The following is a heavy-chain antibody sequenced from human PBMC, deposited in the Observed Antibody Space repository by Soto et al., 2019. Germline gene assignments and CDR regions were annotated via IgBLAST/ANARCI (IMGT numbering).Heavy chain of an antibody. Sequence: PGGCLRRSGAAAGCTFDDYGMSWVRQAPGKGLEWVAGINWNGGSTGYADSVKGRFTISRDNAKNSLYLQMNSLRAEDTALYYCASGSNYDYVWGSYRFDYWGQGT. J-gene: IGHJ4*02. D-gene: IGHD3-16*02. CDR3: ASGSNYDYVWGSYRFDY. V-gene: IGHV3-20*04. CDR1: GCTFDDYG. CDR2: INWNGGST.